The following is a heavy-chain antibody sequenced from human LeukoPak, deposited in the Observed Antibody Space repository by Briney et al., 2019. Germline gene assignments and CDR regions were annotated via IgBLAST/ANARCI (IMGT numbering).Heavy chain of an antibody. J-gene: IGHJ5*02. D-gene: IGHD3-10*01. V-gene: IGHV4-30-4*01. CDR1: GGSISSDNYQ. CDR2: INYSGST. CDR3: ARYGSGSTWFDP. Sequence: PSETLSLTCTVSGGSISSDNYQWNWIRQPPGKGLEWIGYINYSGSTYYSPSLKSRVTISVDTSKNQFFLKLSSVTAADTAVYYCARYGSGSTWFDPWGQGTLVTVSS.